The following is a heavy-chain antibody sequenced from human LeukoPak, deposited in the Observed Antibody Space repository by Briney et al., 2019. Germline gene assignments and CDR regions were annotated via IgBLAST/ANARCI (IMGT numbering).Heavy chain of an antibody. V-gene: IGHV3-53*01. J-gene: IGHJ3*02. CDR3: ARTTVAPGSYDAFDI. CDR2: IYKDGST. D-gene: IGHD4-23*01. CDR1: GFTVSSNY. Sequence: PGGSLRLSCAASGFTVSSNYMSWVRQAPGKGLEWVSIIYKDGSTYYADSVKGQFIISRDNSKNTLYLQINSLTVEDTAVYYCARTTVAPGSYDAFDIWGQGTMVTVSS.